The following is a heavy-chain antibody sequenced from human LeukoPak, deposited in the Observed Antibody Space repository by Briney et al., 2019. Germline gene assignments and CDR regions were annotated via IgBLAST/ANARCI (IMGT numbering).Heavy chain of an antibody. CDR2: IKGGGGDP. D-gene: IGHD4-11*01. CDR3: AQGGHDYNPFYY. V-gene: IGHV3-23*01. CDR1: GLTFSTYA. J-gene: IGHJ4*02. Sequence: PGGSLRLSCAASGLTFSTYAMGWVRQAPGEGLEWVSSIKGGGGDPFYADSARGRFTISRGKSKNTLYLQLNSLRAEDTAVYFCAQGGHDYNPFYYWGQGTLVTVSS.